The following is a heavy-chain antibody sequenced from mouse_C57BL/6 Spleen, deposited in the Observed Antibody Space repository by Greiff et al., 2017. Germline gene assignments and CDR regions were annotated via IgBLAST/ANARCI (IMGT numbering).Heavy chain of an antibody. CDR2: FYPGSGSI. CDR3: ARHGYYDYGFYYAMDY. CDR1: GYTFTEYT. J-gene: IGHJ4*01. Sequence: QVQLQQSGAELVKPGASVKLSCKASGYTFTEYTIHWVKQRSGQGLEWIGWFYPGSGSINYNEKFKGKATLTADKSSSKVYMELSRLTSEDSAVYFCARHGYYDYGFYYAMDYWGQGTSVTVSS. V-gene: IGHV1-62-2*01. D-gene: IGHD2-4*01.